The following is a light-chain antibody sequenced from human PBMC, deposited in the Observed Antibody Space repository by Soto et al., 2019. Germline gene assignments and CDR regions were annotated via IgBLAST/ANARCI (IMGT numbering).Light chain of an antibody. Sequence: DIQMTQSPSTLSASVGDRVTITCRASQSISTWLAWYQQKPGKAPNLLIYKASNLQSGVPSSFGGSGSGTEFTLTISCRQTDEVATYYCQQYESFPLAFGGGTKVEIK. V-gene: IGKV1-5*03. CDR2: KAS. J-gene: IGKJ4*01. CDR1: QSISTW. CDR3: QQYESFPLA.